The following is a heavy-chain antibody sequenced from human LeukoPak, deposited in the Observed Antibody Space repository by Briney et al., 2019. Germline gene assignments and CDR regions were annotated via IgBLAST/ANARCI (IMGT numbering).Heavy chain of an antibody. CDR2: INPNSGGT. D-gene: IGHD2-2*01. CDR3: ARAGRRVVVPAATYMDV. V-gene: IGHV1-2*02. Sequence: GASVKVSCKASGYTFTGCYMHWVRQAPGQGLEWMGWINPNSGGTNYAQKSQGRVTMTRDTSISTAYMELSRLRSDDTAVYYCARAGRRVVVPAATYMDVWGKGTTVTVSS. CDR1: GYTFTGCY. J-gene: IGHJ6*03.